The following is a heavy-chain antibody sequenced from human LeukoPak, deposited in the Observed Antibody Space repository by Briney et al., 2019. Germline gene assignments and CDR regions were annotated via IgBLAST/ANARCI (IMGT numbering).Heavy chain of an antibody. CDR1: GGSFSGYY. Sequence: PSETLSLTCAVYGGSFSGYYWSWIRQPPGKGLEWIGEINHSGSTNYNPSLKSRVTISVDTSKSQFSLKLSSVTAADTAVYYCASLKQLGPTPPNDYWGQGTLVTVSS. CDR2: INHSGST. J-gene: IGHJ4*02. V-gene: IGHV4-34*01. CDR3: ASLKQLGPTPPNDY. D-gene: IGHD6-6*01.